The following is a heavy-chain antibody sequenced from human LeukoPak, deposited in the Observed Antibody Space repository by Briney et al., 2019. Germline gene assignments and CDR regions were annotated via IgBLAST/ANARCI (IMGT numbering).Heavy chain of an antibody. V-gene: IGHV1-2*02. D-gene: IGHD1-1*01. CDR2: INPNSGGT. Sequence: ASVNVSFKASGYTFTGYYMHLVRQAPGQGLEWMGLINPNSGGTNYSQKFQGRVSMTRDTSIITAYMELSRLRSDDTAVYYCARDVGRTYDDRRVYDYWDQGTLVTVSS. CDR3: ARDVGRTYDDRRVYDY. J-gene: IGHJ4*02. CDR1: GYTFTGYY.